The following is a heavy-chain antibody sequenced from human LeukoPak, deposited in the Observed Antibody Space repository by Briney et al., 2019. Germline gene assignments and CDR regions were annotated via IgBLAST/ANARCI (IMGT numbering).Heavy chain of an antibody. D-gene: IGHD6-13*01. V-gene: IGHV3-23*01. CDR2: ISSSGGST. Sequence: GGSLRLSCAASGFTVSSNYMSWVRQALGKGLEWVSTISSSGGSTYYADSVKGRFTISRDNSKNTLYLQMNSLRAEDTAIYYCAKDPQLVLFQPYYMDVWGKGTTVTVSS. J-gene: IGHJ6*03. CDR1: GFTVSSNY. CDR3: AKDPQLVLFQPYYMDV.